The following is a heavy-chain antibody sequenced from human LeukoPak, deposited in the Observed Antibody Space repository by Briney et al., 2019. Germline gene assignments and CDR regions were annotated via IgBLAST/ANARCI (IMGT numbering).Heavy chain of an antibody. J-gene: IGHJ6*04. D-gene: IGHD3-9*01. CDR1: RFTFSSYA. V-gene: IGHV3-23*01. Sequence: GGSLRLSCAASRFTFSSYAMSWVRQAPGKGLEWVSAISGSGGSTYYADSVKGRFTISRDNSKNTLYLQMNSLRAEDTAVYYCAKVLDQLRYFDWLLSVHYGMDVWGKGTTVTVSS. CDR2: ISGSGGST. CDR3: AKVLDQLRYFDWLLSVHYGMDV.